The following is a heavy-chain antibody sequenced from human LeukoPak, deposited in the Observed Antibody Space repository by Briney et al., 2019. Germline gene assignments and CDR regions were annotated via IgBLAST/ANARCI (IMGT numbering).Heavy chain of an antibody. D-gene: IGHD1-26*01. Sequence: AASVKVSCKASGYTFTGYYVHWVRQAPGQGLEWMGWINTHNGATNYAQHFQGRVTMTTDTAVTTAYMDLDGLISDDAAVYFCARGPIGGLRKGFDIWGQGTLVTVSS. CDR3: ARGPIGGLRKGFDI. CDR2: INTHNGAT. CDR1: GYTFTGYY. J-gene: IGHJ4*02. V-gene: IGHV1-2*02.